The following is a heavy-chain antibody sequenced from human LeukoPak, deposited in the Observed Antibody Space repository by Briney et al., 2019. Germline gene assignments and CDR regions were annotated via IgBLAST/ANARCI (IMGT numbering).Heavy chain of an antibody. V-gene: IGHV4-34*01. D-gene: IGHD1-7*01. J-gene: IGHJ4*02. CDR3: ARGWYNWNSDYFDY. CDR2: INHSGST. Sequence: SETLPLTCAVYGGSFSGYYWSWIRQPPGKGLEWIGEINHSGSTNYNPSLKSRVTISVDTSKNQFSLKLSSVTAADTAVYYCARGWYNWNSDYFDYWGQGTLVTVSS. CDR1: GGSFSGYY.